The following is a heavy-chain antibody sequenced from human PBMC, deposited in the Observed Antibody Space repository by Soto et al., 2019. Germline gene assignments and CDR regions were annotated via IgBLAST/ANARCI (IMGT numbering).Heavy chain of an antibody. J-gene: IGHJ4*02. CDR2: INHSGIT. Sequence: SGTLSLTCAVYGGSLSDNYWSWIRQPPEKGLEWIGEINHSGITNYNPSLKSRLTISVDTSENQFTLQLTSVTVADTAVYYCATSYGNAWYTYWGQGTQVTVSS. CDR1: GGSLSDNY. V-gene: IGHV4-34*01. D-gene: IGHD6-13*01. CDR3: ATSYGNAWYTY.